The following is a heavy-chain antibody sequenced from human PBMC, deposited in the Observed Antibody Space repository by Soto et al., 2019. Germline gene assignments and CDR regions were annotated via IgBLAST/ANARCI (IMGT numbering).Heavy chain of an antibody. CDR3: ARGDVSSGSYYLQYYYGMDV. CDR2: TYYRSKWYN. CDR1: GDSVSSNSAA. J-gene: IGHJ6*02. Sequence: SQTLSLTCAISGDSVSSNSAAWNWIRQSPSRGLEWLGRTYYRSKWYNDYAVSVKSRITINPDTSKNQFSLQLNSVTPEDTAVYYCARGDVSSGSYYLQYYYGMDVWGQGTTVTVYS. D-gene: IGHD1-26*01. V-gene: IGHV6-1*01.